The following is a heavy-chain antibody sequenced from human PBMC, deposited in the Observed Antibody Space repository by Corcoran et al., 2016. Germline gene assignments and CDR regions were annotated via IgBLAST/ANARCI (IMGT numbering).Heavy chain of an antibody. Sequence: QVQLVQSGAEVKKPGASVKVSCKTSGYTFTSYDINWVRQAAGQGLEWMGWMNPNSGNTGYAQKFQGRVAMTRDTSKMKTYLELSNLRLEDTSVYFCAMTHSEKSAKDYWGQGTLVTVSS. CDR3: AMTHSEKSAKDY. V-gene: IGHV1-8*01. CDR2: MNPNSGNT. CDR1: GYTFTSYD. D-gene: IGHD1-26*01. J-gene: IGHJ4*02.